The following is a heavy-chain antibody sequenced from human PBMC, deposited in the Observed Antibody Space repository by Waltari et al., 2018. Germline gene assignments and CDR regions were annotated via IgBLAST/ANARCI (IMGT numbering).Heavy chain of an antibody. CDR1: GYTPTELS. D-gene: IGHD1-26*01. CDR3: ATGYPVGATLDY. CDR2: FDPEDGET. V-gene: IGHV1-24*01. Sequence: QVQLVQSGAEVKKPGASVKVSCKVSGYTPTELSMHWVGKAPGTGLEWMGGFDPEDGETIYAQKFQGRVTMTEDTSTDTAYMELSSLRSEDTAVYYCATGYPVGATLDYWGQGTLVTVSS. J-gene: IGHJ4*02.